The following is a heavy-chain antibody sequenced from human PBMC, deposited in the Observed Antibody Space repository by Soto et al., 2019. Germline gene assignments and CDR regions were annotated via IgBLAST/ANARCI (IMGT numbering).Heavy chain of an antibody. J-gene: IGHJ6*03. CDR2: MNPNRGNT. CDR1: GYTFTSYD. CDR3: ASVSLVPAVTYYYYSFYMDV. V-gene: IGHV1-8*01. Sequence: QVQLVQSGAEVKKPGASVKVSCKASGYTFTSYDLNWVRHATGQGLEGMGWMNPNRGNTGCAQTFQGRVTMTRHTSICTPDMGQSRLRFEDTAVYYCASVSLVPAVTYYYYSFYMDVGGKGTPGTVSS. D-gene: IGHD2-2*01.